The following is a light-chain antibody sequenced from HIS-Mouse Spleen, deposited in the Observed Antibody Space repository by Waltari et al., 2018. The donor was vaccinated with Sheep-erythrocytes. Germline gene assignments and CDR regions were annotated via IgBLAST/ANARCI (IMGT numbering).Light chain of an antibody. Sequence: QSALTQPRSVSGSPGQSVTISCTGTSSDVGGYNYVSWYQQHTGKAPKLMIYDVSKRPSGVPDRFSGSKSGNTASLTISGLQAEDEADYYFCSYAGSYTYVFGTGTKVTVL. V-gene: IGLV2-11*01. CDR1: SSDVGGYNY. CDR3: CSYAGSYTYV. CDR2: DVS. J-gene: IGLJ1*01.